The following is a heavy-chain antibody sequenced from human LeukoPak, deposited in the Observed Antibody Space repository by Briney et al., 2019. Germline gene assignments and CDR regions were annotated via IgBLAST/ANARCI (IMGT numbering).Heavy chain of an antibody. CDR1: EFGFSSYW. V-gene: IGHV3-74*01. CDR2: ISPDGSSA. D-gene: IGHD6-19*01. CDR3: ARDPSGWHSMDY. Sequence: GGSLRLSCAASEFGFSSYWMHWVRQAPGKGLVWVSRISPDGSSASYADSVRGRFTISRDNAKNTLYLQMNSLRAEETAVYYCARDPSGWHSMDYWGQGTLVTVSS. J-gene: IGHJ4*02.